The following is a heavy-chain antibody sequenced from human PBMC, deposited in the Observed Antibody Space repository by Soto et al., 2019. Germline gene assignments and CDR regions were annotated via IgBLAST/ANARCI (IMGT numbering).Heavy chain of an antibody. Sequence: QVQLQESGPGLVKPSETLSLTCTVSGGSISSYYWSWIRQPPGKGLEWIGYIYYSGSTNYNPSLKSRVTLSVDTSKNQFSLKLSSVTAADTAVYYCARQPYDILTGYLWNWFDPWGQGTLVTVSS. CDR1: GGSISSYY. CDR2: IYYSGST. J-gene: IGHJ5*02. D-gene: IGHD3-9*01. V-gene: IGHV4-59*08. CDR3: ARQPYDILTGYLWNWFDP.